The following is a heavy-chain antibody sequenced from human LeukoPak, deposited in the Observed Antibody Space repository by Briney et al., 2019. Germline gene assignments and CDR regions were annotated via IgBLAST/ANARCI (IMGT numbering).Heavy chain of an antibody. J-gene: IGHJ4*02. CDR3: AKKGSLVSPGNYFDY. D-gene: IGHD2-2*01. V-gene: IGHV3-23*05. CDR1: GFTFSSYA. Sequence: GRALRLSCAASGFTFSSYAMSWVGQAPGKGLEGVSSLDESGSATYYADYVKGRFTISRDNSKNTLYLQMDSLRAEDTAVYYCAKKGSLVSPGNYFDYWGQGTLVTVSS. CDR2: LDESGSAT.